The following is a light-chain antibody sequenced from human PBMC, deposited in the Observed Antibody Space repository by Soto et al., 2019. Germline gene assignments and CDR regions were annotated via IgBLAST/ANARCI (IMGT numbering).Light chain of an antibody. CDR3: QQYNNWPIT. J-gene: IGKJ5*01. CDR2: GAS. Sequence: EIVMTSSPATLSLSPGERATLSCMSSQSVSSNLAWYQQKPGQVPSLLIFGASTRATGIPARFSGSGSGTEFTLTISSLQSEDFAVYYCQQYNNWPITFGQGTRLEIK. V-gene: IGKV3-15*01. CDR1: QSVSSN.